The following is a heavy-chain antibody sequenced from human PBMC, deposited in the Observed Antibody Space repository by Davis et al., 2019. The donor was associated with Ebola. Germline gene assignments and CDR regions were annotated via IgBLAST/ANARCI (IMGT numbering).Heavy chain of an antibody. D-gene: IGHD2-21*02. CDR1: GFTFSTYW. V-gene: IGHV3-74*01. CDR2: INSDGTIT. J-gene: IGHJ4*02. Sequence: PGGSLRLSCAASGFTFSTYWMYWVRQAPGEGLVWVSRINSDGTITIYADSVKGRFTISRDNSDNMLYLQMNSLRAEDTAVYYCAMPDCSGADCFSVYIKSWGQGTLVTVSS. CDR3: AMPDCSGADCFSVYIKS.